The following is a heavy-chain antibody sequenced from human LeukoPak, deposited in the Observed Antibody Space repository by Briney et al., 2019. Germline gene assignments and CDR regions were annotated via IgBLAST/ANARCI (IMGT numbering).Heavy chain of an antibody. CDR3: ARSQYSSTWARDPYFDY. CDR1: GYSFTSYW. Sequence: GESLKISCKGSGYSFTSYWITWVRQMPGKGLEWMGIIYPADSDTIYSPSFQGHDTISADKSISTAYLQWSSLKASDTAMYYCARSQYSSTWARDPYFDYWGLGTLVTVSP. CDR2: IYPADSDT. J-gene: IGHJ4*02. V-gene: IGHV5-51*01. D-gene: IGHD6-13*01.